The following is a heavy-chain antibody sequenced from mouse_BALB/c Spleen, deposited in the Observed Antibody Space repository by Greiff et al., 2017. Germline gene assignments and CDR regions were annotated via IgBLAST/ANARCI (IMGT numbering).Heavy chain of an antibody. J-gene: IGHJ4*01. D-gene: IGHD1-1*01. CDR1: GYTFTSYW. CDR2: INPSTGYT. CDR3: ARYYYGRGLYYAMDY. Sequence: VQLQESGAELAKPGASVKMSCKASGYTFTSYWMHWVKQRPGQGLEWIGYINPSTGYTEYNQKFKDKATLTADKSSSIAYMQLSSLTSEDSAVYYCARYYYGRGLYYAMDYWGQGTSVTVSS. V-gene: IGHV1-7*01.